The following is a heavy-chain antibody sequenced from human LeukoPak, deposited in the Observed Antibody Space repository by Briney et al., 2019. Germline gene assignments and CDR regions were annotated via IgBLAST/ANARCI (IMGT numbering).Heavy chain of an antibody. D-gene: IGHD3-22*01. V-gene: IGHV3-33*06. Sequence: GRSLRLSCAASGFTFSSYGMHWVRQAPGKGLEWVAVIWYDGSNKYYADSVKGRFTISRDNSKNTLYLQMNSLRAEDTAVYYCAKLFAQYYYDSSGYWRYWGQGTLVTVSS. J-gene: IGHJ4*02. CDR3: AKLFAQYYYDSSGYWRY. CDR1: GFTFSSYG. CDR2: IWYDGSNK.